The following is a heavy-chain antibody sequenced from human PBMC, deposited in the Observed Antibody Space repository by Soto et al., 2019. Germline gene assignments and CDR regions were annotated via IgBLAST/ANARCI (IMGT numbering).Heavy chain of an antibody. CDR2: INPSGGST. CDR1: GYTFTSYY. J-gene: IGHJ5*02. D-gene: IGHD3-3*01. CDR3: ARGALTITIFGVVLAQNNWFEP. V-gene: IGHV1-46*01. Sequence: ASVKVSCKASGYTFTSYYMHWVRQAPGQGLEWMGIINPSGGSTSYAQKFQGRVTMTRDTSTSTVYMELSSLRSEDTAVYYCARGALTITIFGVVLAQNNWFEPWGKGTLVTVSS.